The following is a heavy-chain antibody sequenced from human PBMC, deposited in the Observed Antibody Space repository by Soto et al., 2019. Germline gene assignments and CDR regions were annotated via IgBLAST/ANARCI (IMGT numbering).Heavy chain of an antibody. CDR3: ATRGYSYGTDYYYYGMDV. CDR2: IYPGDSDT. Sequence: GESLKISCKGSGYSFTSYWIGWVRQMPGKGLEWMGIIYPGDSDTRYSPSFQGQVTISADKSISTAYLQWSSLKASDTAMYYCATRGYSYGTDYYYYGMDVWGQGTTVTVSS. D-gene: IGHD5-18*01. CDR1: GYSFTSYW. J-gene: IGHJ6*02. V-gene: IGHV5-51*01.